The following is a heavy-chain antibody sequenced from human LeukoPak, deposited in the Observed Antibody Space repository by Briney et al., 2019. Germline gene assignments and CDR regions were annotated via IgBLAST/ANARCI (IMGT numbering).Heavy chain of an antibody. CDR3: ARLHEGAAGDY. CDR2: VYYSGST. CDR1: GGSISSYY. D-gene: IGHD6-25*01. Sequence: SETLSLTCTVSGGSISSYYWGWIRQPPGKGLEWIGSVYYSGSTYYNPSLKSRVTISVDTSKNQFSLKLSSVTAADTAVYYCARLHEGAAGDYWGQGTLVTVSS. J-gene: IGHJ4*02. V-gene: IGHV4-39*01.